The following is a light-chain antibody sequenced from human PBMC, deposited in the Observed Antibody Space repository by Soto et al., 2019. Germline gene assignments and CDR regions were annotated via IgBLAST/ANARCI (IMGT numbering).Light chain of an antibody. CDR1: QSVSSY. CDR3: QQRRYWPVT. V-gene: IGKV3-11*01. Sequence: EIVLTQSPAILSMSPGERATLSCRASQSVSSYFAWYQQKPGQAPRLLIYDASNRATGVPARFSGSGSGTDFTLTISILEPEDFAVYYCQQRRYWPVTFGQGTKVDI. CDR2: DAS. J-gene: IGKJ1*01.